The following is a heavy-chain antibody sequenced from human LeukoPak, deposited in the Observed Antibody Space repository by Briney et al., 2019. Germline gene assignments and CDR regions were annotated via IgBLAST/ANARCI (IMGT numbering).Heavy chain of an antibody. D-gene: IGHD3-3*01. CDR1: GFTFSNAW. CDR3: TTGFGSGYYNPYYYYGMDV. J-gene: IGHJ6*02. Sequence: GGSLRLSCAASGFTFSNAWMNWVRQAPGKGLERVGRIKSKTDGGTTDYAAPVKGRFTISRDDSKNTLYLQMNSLKTEDTAVYYCTTGFGSGYYNPYYYYGMDVWGQGTTVTVSS. CDR2: IKSKTDGGTT. V-gene: IGHV3-15*07.